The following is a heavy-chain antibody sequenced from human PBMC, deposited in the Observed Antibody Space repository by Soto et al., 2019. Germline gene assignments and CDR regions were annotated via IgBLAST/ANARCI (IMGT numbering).Heavy chain of an antibody. J-gene: IGHJ3*02. CDR3: ARDSEGFWSGYYRGGGAFDI. Sequence: SETLSLTCTVSGGSISRGGYYWSWIRQHPGKGLEWIGYIYYSGSTYYNPSLKSRVTISVDTSKNQFSLKLSSVTAADTAVYYCARDSEGFWSGYYRGGGAFDIWGQGTMVTVSS. CDR1: GGSISRGGYY. D-gene: IGHD3-3*01. CDR2: IYYSGST. V-gene: IGHV4-31*03.